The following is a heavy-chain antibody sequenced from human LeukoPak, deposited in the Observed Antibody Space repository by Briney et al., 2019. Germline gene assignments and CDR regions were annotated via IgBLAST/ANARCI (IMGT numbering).Heavy chain of an antibody. CDR2: INPNRGGT. V-gene: IGHV1-2*02. Sequence: SVTVSCQASVCTFTHYYMHWLRQAPGQGLEWMGWINPNRGGTNYEPKFEGSVTMSRDTSISTAYMELSRLRSDDTAEYYWARVPVYNCNAGWFDPWGQGTLVTVSS. CDR3: ARVPVYNCNAGWFDP. CDR1: VCTFTHYY. D-gene: IGHD1-1*01. J-gene: IGHJ5*02.